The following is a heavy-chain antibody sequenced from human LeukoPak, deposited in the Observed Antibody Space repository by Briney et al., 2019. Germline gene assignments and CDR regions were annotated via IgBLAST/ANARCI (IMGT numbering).Heavy chain of an antibody. CDR2: INHSGST. CDR3: AGGATMFSNL. D-gene: IGHD3-10*02. Sequence: SETLSLTCAVYGGSFSGYYWSWIRQPPGKGLEWIGEINHSGSTDYNPSLKSRVTISVDTSKSQFSLNLNSVTAADTAVYYCAGGATMFSNLWGQGTLVTVSS. J-gene: IGHJ4*02. CDR1: GGSFSGYY. V-gene: IGHV4-34*01.